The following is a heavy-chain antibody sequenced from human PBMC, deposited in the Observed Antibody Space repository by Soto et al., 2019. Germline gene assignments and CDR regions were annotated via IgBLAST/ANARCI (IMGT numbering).Heavy chain of an antibody. CDR3: ARHDIIVGATGWFGP. CDR2: IYYSGST. V-gene: IGHV4-39*01. Sequence: SETLSLTCTVSGGSISSSSYYWGWIRQPPGKGLEWIGSIYYSGSTYYNPSLKSRVTISVDTSKNQFSLKLSSVTAADTAVYYCARHDIIVGATGWFGPWGQGTLVTVSS. D-gene: IGHD1-26*01. J-gene: IGHJ5*02. CDR1: GGSISSSSYY.